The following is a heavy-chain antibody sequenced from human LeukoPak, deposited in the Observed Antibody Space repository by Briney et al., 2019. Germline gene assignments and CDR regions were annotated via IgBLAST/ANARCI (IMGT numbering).Heavy chain of an antibody. CDR1: GFTSSSYA. D-gene: IGHD6-13*01. J-gene: IGHJ4*02. V-gene: IGHV3-23*01. Sequence: GGSLRLSCAASGFTSSSYALNWVRQAPGKGLEWVATVSGSGDRMYHADSVKGRFTISRDNSKNTIYLQMNSLRAEDTALYYCAKAAAAPGFDFWGQGTLVAVSS. CDR2: VSGSGDRM. CDR3: AKAAAAPGFDF.